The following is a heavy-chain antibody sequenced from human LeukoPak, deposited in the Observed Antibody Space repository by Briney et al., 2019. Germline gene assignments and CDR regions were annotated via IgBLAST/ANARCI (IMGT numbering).Heavy chain of an antibody. J-gene: IGHJ4*02. CDR1: GGSISSGSYY. CDR3: ASRIAAAGSDFDY. CDR2: IYTSGST. D-gene: IGHD6-13*01. Sequence: TSETLSLTCTVSGGSISSGSYYRSWIRQPAGKGLEWIGRIYTSGSTNYNPSLKSRVTISVDTSKNQFSLKLSSVTAADTAVYYCASRIAAAGSDFDYWGQGTLVTVSS. V-gene: IGHV4-61*02.